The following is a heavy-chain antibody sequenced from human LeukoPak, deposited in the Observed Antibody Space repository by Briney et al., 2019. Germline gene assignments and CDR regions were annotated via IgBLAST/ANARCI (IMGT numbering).Heavy chain of an antibody. V-gene: IGHV3-23*01. CDR3: LARGTAVAYY. D-gene: IGHD6-19*01. CDR2: ISGNGATT. J-gene: IGHJ4*02. Sequence: GGSLRLSCAASGFTFGTYAMSWVRQAPGKGLEWVSVISGNGATTVYADSVKGRFTISRDNSKNTLYLQMNSLRADDTAVYYCLARGTAVAYYWGQGTLVIVSS. CDR1: GFTFGTYA.